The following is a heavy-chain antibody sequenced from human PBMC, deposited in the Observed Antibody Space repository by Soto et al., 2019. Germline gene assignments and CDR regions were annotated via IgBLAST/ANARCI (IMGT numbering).Heavy chain of an antibody. J-gene: IGHJ4*02. CDR1: GFTFSSYE. CDR3: AREENYYESSGYAGRYFDY. D-gene: IGHD3-22*01. Sequence: EVQLVESGGGSVEPGGSLRLSCGVSGFTFSSYEMSWVRQAPGKGLECIAYISSSGSTTDHADSVKGRFTVSRDNAKNSLYLGMNSLRVEDSGIYYCAREENYYESSGYAGRYFDYWGQGALVTVSS. CDR2: ISSSGSTT. V-gene: IGHV3-48*03.